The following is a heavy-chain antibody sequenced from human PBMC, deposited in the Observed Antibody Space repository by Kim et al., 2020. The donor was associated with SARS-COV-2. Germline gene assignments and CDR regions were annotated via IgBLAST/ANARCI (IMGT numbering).Heavy chain of an antibody. D-gene: IGHD3-22*01. Sequence: GGSLRLSCAASGFTFSSYAMHWVRQAPGKGLEWVAVISYDGSNKYYADSVKGRFTISRDNSKNTLYLQMNSLRAEDTAVYYCARGDSSGYFLGPSYYFDYWGQGTLVTVSS. CDR3: ARGDSSGYFLGPSYYFDY. CDR1: GFTFSSYA. J-gene: IGHJ4*02. V-gene: IGHV3-30-3*01. CDR2: ISYDGSNK.